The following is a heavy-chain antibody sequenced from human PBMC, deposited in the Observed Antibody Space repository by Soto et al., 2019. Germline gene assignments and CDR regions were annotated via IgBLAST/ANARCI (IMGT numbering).Heavy chain of an antibody. J-gene: IGHJ4*02. CDR1: GGSIYRGGYY. CDR3: GKVLVGATGHTDSDS. Sequence: PSETLSLTCTVSGGSIYRGGYYWGWIRQPPGRGLEWIGNIDYNGVTYSNPSLKSRVTISRDTSKNQFSLKLTSVTAADTALYYCGKVLVGATGHTDSDSWGPGTLVTV. V-gene: IGHV4-39*01. CDR2: IDYNGVT. D-gene: IGHD2-15*01.